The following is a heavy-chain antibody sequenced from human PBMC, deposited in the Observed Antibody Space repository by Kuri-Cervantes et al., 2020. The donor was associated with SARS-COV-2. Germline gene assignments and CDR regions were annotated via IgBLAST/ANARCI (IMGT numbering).Heavy chain of an antibody. D-gene: IGHD1-26*01. V-gene: IGHV1-2*02. CDR1: GYTFTSYG. CDR2: INPNSGGT. CDR3: ARHRAQWELPSHPYYMDV. J-gene: IGHJ6*03. Sequence: ASVKVSCKASGYTFTSYGISWVRQAPGQGLEWMGWINPNSGGTNYAQKFQGRVTMTRDTSISTAYMELSRLRSDDTAVYYCARHRAQWELPSHPYYMDVWGKGTTVTVSS.